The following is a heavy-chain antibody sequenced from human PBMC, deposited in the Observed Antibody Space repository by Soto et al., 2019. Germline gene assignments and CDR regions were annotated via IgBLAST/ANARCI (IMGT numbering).Heavy chain of an antibody. D-gene: IGHD1-26*01. CDR2: TYYRSKWHS. Sequence: QVQLQQSGPGLVKPSQTLSLTCVISGSSVSSNTAAWTWIRQSPSRGLEWLGRTYYRSKWHSDYSVSGESRITINPDTSKNQFSLHLNSVTPEDTAVYYCARDLGAFDYWGQGTLVTVSS. CDR1: GSSVSSNTAA. V-gene: IGHV6-1*01. J-gene: IGHJ4*02. CDR3: ARDLGAFDY.